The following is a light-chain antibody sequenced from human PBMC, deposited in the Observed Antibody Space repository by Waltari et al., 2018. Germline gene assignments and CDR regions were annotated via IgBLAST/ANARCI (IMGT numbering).Light chain of an antibody. Sequence: SYELTQPPSVSVSPGQTASITCSGDKLGDKYACWYQQKPGQSPVLVMYQDNQRPSGNPERFSGSNSGNTATLTISGTQALDEADYYWQAWHSSTVVFGGGTKLTVL. CDR2: QDN. J-gene: IGLJ2*01. V-gene: IGLV3-1*01. CDR3: QAWHSSTVV. CDR1: KLGDKY.